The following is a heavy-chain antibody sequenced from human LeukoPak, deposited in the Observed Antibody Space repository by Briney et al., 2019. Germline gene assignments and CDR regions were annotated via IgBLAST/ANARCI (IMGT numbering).Heavy chain of an antibody. J-gene: IGHJ3*02. CDR1: GGSISSSSYY. D-gene: IGHD3-22*01. Sequence: PSETLSLTCTVSGGSISSSSYYWGWIRQPPGKGLEWIGSIYYSGSTYYNLSLKSRVTISVDTSKNQFSLKLSSVTAADTAVYYCARVNRITMIVVVKAHAFDIWGQGTMVTVSS. V-gene: IGHV4-39*07. CDR3: ARVNRITMIVVVKAHAFDI. CDR2: IYYSGST.